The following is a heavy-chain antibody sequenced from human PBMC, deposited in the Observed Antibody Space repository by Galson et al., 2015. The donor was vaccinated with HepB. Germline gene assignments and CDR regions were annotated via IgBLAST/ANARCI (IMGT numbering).Heavy chain of an antibody. CDR3: AGWVVTASWDYFGVDV. D-gene: IGHD2-21*02. Sequence: SLRLSCAASGFSVSSKFMSWVRQAPGKGLEWVSTLHRDGRTDYADSMKGRFTISRDNSQNPLYLQMNSLRVDDTAVYYCAGWVVTASWDYFGVDVWGQGTTVTVSS. V-gene: IGHV3-53*01. CDR2: LHRDGRT. CDR1: GFSVSSKF. J-gene: IGHJ6*02.